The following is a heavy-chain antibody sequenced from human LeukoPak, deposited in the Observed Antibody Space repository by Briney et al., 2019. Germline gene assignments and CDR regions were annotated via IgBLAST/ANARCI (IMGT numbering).Heavy chain of an antibody. D-gene: IGHD3-3*01. V-gene: IGHV4-39*01. CDR3: ARQYYDFWSGPGWLDY. CDR1: GGSISSSSYY. CDR2: IYYSGST. Sequence: KSSETLSLTCTVSGGSISSSSYYWGWIRQPPGKGLEWIGSIYYSGSTYYNPSLKSRVTISVDTSKNQFPLKLSSVTAADTAVYYCARQYYDFWSGPGWLDYWGQGTLVTVSS. J-gene: IGHJ4*02.